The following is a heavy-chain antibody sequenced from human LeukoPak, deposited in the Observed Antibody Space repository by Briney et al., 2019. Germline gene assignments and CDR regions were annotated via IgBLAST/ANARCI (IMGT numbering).Heavy chain of an antibody. CDR1: GFTFSDHS. V-gene: IGHV3-72*01. D-gene: IGHD2-21*01. Sequence: GGSLRLSCAASGFTFSDHSMNWVRQAPGKGLEWVGRVTNKANNYTSQYAASVKDRFTISRDNSENSLYLQMNSLKTEDTAVYYCARRAYDVPFLDYWGQGTLVTVSS. CDR2: VTNKANNYTS. J-gene: IGHJ4*02. CDR3: ARRAYDVPFLDY.